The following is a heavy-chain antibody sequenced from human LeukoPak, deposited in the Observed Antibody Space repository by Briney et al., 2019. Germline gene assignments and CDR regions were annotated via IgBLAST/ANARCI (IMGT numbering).Heavy chain of an antibody. CDR3: LRGGDY. J-gene: IGHJ4*02. Sequence: GGSLRLSCAGSGFTFSSYWMSWVRQAPGKGLEWVANIKQDGSEKYYVDSVKGRFTISRDNAKNSLYLEMNSLRAEDTAVYYCLRGGDYWGQGTLVTVSS. CDR2: IKQDGSEK. V-gene: IGHV3-7*01. CDR1: GFTFSSYW.